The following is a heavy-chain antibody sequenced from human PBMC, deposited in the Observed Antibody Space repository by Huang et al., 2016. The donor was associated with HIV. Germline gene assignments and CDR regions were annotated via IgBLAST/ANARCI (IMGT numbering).Heavy chain of an antibody. CDR2: LDPEDGEI. Sequence: QVHLVQSGTEVKKPGASVRVSCKVSGHILSELAMPWVRQAPGKGLECVAGLDPEDGEIMYAQKFQGRVTLTEDTSTDTAYMEVSSLRSDDTAVYYCATDLTDYSDNGYWGQGTLVIVSS. CDR3: ATDLTDYSDNGY. J-gene: IGHJ4*02. V-gene: IGHV1-24*01. D-gene: IGHD4-17*01. CDR1: GHILSELA.